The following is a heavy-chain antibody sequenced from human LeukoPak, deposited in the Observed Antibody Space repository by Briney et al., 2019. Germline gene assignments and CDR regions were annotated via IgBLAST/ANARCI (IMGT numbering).Heavy chain of an antibody. V-gene: IGHV3-23*01. Sequence: GGSLRLSCAASGFTFSTYTMNWVRQAPGKGLEWVSAISGSGGSTYYADSVKGRFTISRDNSKNTLSLQMNSLRAEDTAVYYCAKDGRIAVAGTLGGDWFDPWGQGTLVTVSS. CDR2: ISGSGGST. CDR1: GFTFSTYT. J-gene: IGHJ5*02. CDR3: AKDGRIAVAGTLGGDWFDP. D-gene: IGHD6-19*01.